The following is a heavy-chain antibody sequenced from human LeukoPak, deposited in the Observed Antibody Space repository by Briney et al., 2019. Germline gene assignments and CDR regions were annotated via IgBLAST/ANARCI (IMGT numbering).Heavy chain of an antibody. CDR2: IWYDGSNK. CDR1: GFTFSSYG. Sequence: GRSLRLSCAASGFTFSSYGMHWVRQVPGKGLEWVALIWYDGSNKYYADSVKGRFTISRDNSKNTLYLQMHSLRAEDTAVYYCARDFVAAPTVWGQGTTVTVSS. D-gene: IGHD6-13*01. CDR3: ARDFVAAPTV. V-gene: IGHV3-33*01. J-gene: IGHJ6*02.